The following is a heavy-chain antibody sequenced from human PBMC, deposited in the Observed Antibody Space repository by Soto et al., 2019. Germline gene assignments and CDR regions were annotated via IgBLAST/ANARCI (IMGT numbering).Heavy chain of an antibody. V-gene: IGHV3-30*18. Sequence: LSCAASGFTFSSYGMHWVRQAPGKGLEWVAVISYDGSNKYYADSVKGRFTISRDNSKNTLYLQMNSLRAEDTAVYYCAKGDYDFWSVIDYWGQGNLVTVSS. J-gene: IGHJ4*02. CDR3: AKGDYDFWSVIDY. CDR2: ISYDGSNK. CDR1: GFTFSSYG. D-gene: IGHD3-3*01.